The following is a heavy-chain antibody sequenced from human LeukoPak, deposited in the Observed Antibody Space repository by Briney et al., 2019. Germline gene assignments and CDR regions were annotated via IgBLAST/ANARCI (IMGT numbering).Heavy chain of an antibody. CDR1: GFTFSSYE. V-gene: IGHV3-48*03. Sequence: PGGSLRLSCAASGFTFSSYEMNWVRQAPGKGLEWVSYISSSGSTIYYADSVKGRFTISRDNAKNSLYLQMNSLRAEDTAVYYCARDSSGCMDVWGKGTTVTISS. D-gene: IGHD6-19*01. J-gene: IGHJ6*03. CDR3: ARDSSGCMDV. CDR2: ISSSGSTI.